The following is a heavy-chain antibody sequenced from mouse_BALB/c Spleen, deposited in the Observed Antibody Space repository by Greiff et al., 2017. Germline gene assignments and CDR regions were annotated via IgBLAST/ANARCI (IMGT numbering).Heavy chain of an antibody. J-gene: IGHJ4*01. CDR2: IWAGGST. Sequence: VQLVESGPGLVAPSQSLSITCTVSGFSLTSYGVHWVRQPPGKGLEWLGVIWAGGSTNYNSALMSRLSISKDTSKSQVFLKMNSLQTDDTAMYYCDRDADTVERGYYAMDYWGEGTTVTVAS. D-gene: IGHD1-1*01. V-gene: IGHV2-9*02. CDR3: DRDADTVERGYYAMDY. CDR1: GFSLTSYG.